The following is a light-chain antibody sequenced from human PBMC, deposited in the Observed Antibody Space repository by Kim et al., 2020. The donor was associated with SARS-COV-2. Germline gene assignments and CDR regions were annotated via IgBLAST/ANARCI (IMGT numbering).Light chain of an antibody. Sequence: GQSITISCTGTSSDVGGYNHVSWYQQHPGKAPKLMIYDVSKRPSGVPDRFSGSKSGNTASLTISGLQAEDEADYYCCSYAGSYTWVFGGGTQLTVL. V-gene: IGLV2-11*01. J-gene: IGLJ3*02. CDR3: CSYAGSYTWV. CDR1: SSDVGGYNH. CDR2: DVS.